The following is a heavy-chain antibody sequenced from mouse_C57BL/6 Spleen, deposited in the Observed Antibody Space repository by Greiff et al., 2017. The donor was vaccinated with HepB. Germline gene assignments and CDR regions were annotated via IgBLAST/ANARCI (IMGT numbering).Heavy chain of an antibody. CDR1: GFTFSDYY. CDR2: INYDGSST. D-gene: IGHD2-3*01. V-gene: IGHV5-16*01. CDR3: ARDEDGYWYFEV. Sequence: EVKVVESEGGLVQPGSSMKLSCTASGFTFSDYYMAWVRQVPEKGLEWVANINYDGSSTYYLDSLKSRFIISRDNAKNILYLQMSSLKSEDTATYYCARDEDGYWYFEVWGTGTTVTVSS. J-gene: IGHJ1*03.